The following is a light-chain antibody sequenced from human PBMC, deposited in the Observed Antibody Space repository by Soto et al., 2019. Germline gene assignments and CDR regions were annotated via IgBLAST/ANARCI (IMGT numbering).Light chain of an antibody. Sequence: EIVLTQSPATLSVSPGERATLSCRASQSVNQKLGWYQQTPGQAPRLLIYVASYRATGIPARFSGSGSGTEYTLTISNLQAEDFAVYDCQQFNNWPHTFGQGTRLEIK. CDR2: VAS. J-gene: IGKJ2*01. CDR3: QQFNNWPHT. CDR1: QSVNQK. V-gene: IGKV3-15*01.